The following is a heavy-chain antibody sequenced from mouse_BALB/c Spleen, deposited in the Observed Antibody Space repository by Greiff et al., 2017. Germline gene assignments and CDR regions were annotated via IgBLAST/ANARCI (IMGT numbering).Heavy chain of an antibody. CDR3: AREEGYRLFAY. V-gene: IGHV5-17*02. CDR2: ISSGSSTI. Sequence: EVHLVESGGGLVQPGGSRKLSCAASGFTFSSFGMHWVRQAPEKGLEWVAYISSGSSTIYYADTVKGRFTISRDNPKNTLFLQMTSLRSEDTAMYYCAREEGYRLFAYWGQGTLVTVSA. CDR1: GFTFSSFG. J-gene: IGHJ3*01. D-gene: IGHD2-14*01.